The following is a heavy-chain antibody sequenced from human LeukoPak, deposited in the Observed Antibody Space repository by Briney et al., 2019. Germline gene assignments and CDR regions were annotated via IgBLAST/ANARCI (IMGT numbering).Heavy chain of an antibody. CDR1: GYTFTSYY. D-gene: IGHD6-19*01. V-gene: IGHV1-46*01. CDR2: INPSGGST. J-gene: IGHJ4*02. CDR3: ARDGVAGTPDY. Sequence: GASVKVSCEASGYTFTSYYMHWVRQAPGQGLEWMGIINPSGGSTSYAQKFQGRVTMTRDTSTSTVYMELSSLRSEDTAVYYCARDGVAGTPDYWGQGTLVTVSS.